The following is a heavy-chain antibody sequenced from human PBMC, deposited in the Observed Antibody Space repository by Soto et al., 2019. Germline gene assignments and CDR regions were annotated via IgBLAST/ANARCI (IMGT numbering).Heavy chain of an antibody. CDR1: GFAFSNFH. Sequence: EMQVLESGGGVVQPGGSLRLSCAASGFAFSNFHMKWVRQAPGKGLEWVATLGGAGNDIHYADDVEARFTFSRDNSKNTLHLQMDGPRDEDTAIYYCAKRFSDAWEAGMDVCGQGTTVTVSS. CDR3: AKRFSDAWEAGMDV. D-gene: IGHD1-26*01. J-gene: IGHJ6*02. CDR2: LGGAGNDI. V-gene: IGHV3-23*01.